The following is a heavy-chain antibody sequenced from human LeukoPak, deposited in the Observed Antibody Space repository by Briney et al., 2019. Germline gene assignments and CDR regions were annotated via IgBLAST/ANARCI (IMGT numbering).Heavy chain of an antibody. Sequence: ASVKVSCKVSGYTLTELSMHWVRQAPGKGLEWMGGFDPEDGETIYAQKFQGRVTMTEDTSTDTAYMELSSLRSEDTAVYYCATGGVQLERRPFDYWGQGTLVTVSS. CDR3: ATGGVQLERRPFDY. CDR2: FDPEDGET. V-gene: IGHV1-24*01. D-gene: IGHD1-1*01. J-gene: IGHJ4*02. CDR1: GYTLTELS.